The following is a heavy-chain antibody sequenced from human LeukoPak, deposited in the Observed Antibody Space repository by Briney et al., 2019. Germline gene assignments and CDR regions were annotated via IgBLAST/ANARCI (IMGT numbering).Heavy chain of an antibody. CDR1: GFTFSDHY. J-gene: IGHJ4*02. Sequence: PGGSLRLSCAASGFTFSDHYMDWVRQAPGKGLEWVGRTRNKANSYTTEYAASVKGRFTIPRDDSKNSLYLQMNSLKTEDTAVYYYARPLRYSSGWYDYWGQGTLVTVSS. V-gene: IGHV3-72*01. CDR2: TRNKANSYTT. D-gene: IGHD6-19*01. CDR3: ARPLRYSSGWYDY.